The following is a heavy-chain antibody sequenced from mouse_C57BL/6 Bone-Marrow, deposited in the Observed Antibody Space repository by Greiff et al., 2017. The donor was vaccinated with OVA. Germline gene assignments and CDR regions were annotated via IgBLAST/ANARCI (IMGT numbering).Heavy chain of an antibody. J-gene: IGHJ1*03. CDR1: GYTFTSYW. CDR2: IDPSDSYT. D-gene: IGHD1-1*01. Sequence: VQLQQPGAELVMPGASVKLSCKASGYTFTSYWMHWVKQRPGQGLEWIGEIDPSDSYTNYNQKFKGKSTLTVDKSSSTAYMQLSSLTSEDSAVYDCARSPYYYGSSYCFDVWGTGTTVTVSS. CDR3: ARSPYYYGSSYCFDV. V-gene: IGHV1-69*01.